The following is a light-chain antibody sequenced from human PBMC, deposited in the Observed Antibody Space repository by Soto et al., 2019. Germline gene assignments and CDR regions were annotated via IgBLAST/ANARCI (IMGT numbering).Light chain of an antibody. CDR3: MQALQTPLT. Sequence: DLVMTQSPLSLPVTPGEPASISCRSSQSLLHSNGYNYLDWYLQKPGQSPQLLIYLGSNRASGVPDRFSGSGSGTDFTLKITRVEAEDVGVYYYCMQALQTPLTFSQGTKLEIK. CDR2: LGS. V-gene: IGKV2-28*01. J-gene: IGKJ2*01. CDR1: QSLLHSNGYNY.